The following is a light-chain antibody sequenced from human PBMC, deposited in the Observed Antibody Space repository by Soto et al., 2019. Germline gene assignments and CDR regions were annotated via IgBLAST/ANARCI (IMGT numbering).Light chain of an antibody. CDR3: QHYFNWPYT. CDR2: GAS. V-gene: IGKV3-15*01. Sequence: EIVLTQSPGTLSLSPGERATLSCRASQSVSSSVAWYQQKPGRAPRLLIYGASTRATGIPARFSGSGSGTEFTLTISNLQSEDFALYYCQHYFNWPYTFGQGTRLEIK. J-gene: IGKJ5*01. CDR1: QSVSSS.